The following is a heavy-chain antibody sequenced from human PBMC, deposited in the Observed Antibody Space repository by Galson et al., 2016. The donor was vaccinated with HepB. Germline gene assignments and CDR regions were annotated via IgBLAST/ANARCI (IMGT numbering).Heavy chain of an antibody. D-gene: IGHD2-15*01. J-gene: IGHJ3*02. CDR2: VNHVGST. CDR3: ATGCCSGGACYSGAFHI. Sequence: SETLSLTCAVYGGSLSAYYWSWIRQAPGKGLEWIAEVNHVGSTDYNPSLRSRVTTSVDTSKREFSLNLKSVTAADTAVYYCATGCCSGGACYSGAFHIWGQGTMVTVSA. CDR1: GGSLSAYY. V-gene: IGHV4-34*01.